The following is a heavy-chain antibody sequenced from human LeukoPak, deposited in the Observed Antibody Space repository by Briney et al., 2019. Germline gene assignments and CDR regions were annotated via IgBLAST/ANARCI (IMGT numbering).Heavy chain of an antibody. CDR3: AGWNSYGFSNFDY. D-gene: IGHD5-18*01. CDR1: GFTFSSYS. V-gene: IGHV3-21*01. J-gene: IGHJ4*02. Sequence: GGSLRLSCAASGFTFSSYSMNWVRQAPGKGLEWVSSISSSSSYIYYADSVKGRFTISRDNAKNSLYLQMNSLRAEDTAVYYCAGWNSYGFSNFDYWGQGTLVTVSS. CDR2: ISSSSSYI.